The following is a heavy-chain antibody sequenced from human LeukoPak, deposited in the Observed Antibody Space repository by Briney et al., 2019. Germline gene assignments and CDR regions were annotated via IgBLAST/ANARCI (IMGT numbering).Heavy chain of an antibody. Sequence: GGSLRLSCALCGLTLCCKYLLWLGQAPGKGLVWVSVIYGGRNNTVYGDSVKGRFTISRDNSRNTIYLQIDSLRTEYTATYYCAREFRQTYSRGWSLDYWGQGTLVTVSS. V-gene: IGHV3-53*01. D-gene: IGHD6-19*01. J-gene: IGHJ4*02. CDR1: GLTLCCKY. CDR2: IYGGRNNT. CDR3: AREFRQTYSRGWSLDY.